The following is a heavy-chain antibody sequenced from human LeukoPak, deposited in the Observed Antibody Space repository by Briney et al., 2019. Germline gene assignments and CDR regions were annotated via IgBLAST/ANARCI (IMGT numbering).Heavy chain of an antibody. CDR3: ARDSTPGTGWDY. CDR2: IIPIFGTA. Sequence: SVKFSCKASGGTFSSYAISWVRQAPGQGLEWMGGIIPIFGTANYAQKFQGRVTITADESTSTAYMELSSLRSEDTAVYYCARDSTPGTGWDYWGQGTLVTVSS. CDR1: GGTFSSYA. D-gene: IGHD3-10*01. J-gene: IGHJ4*02. V-gene: IGHV1-69*13.